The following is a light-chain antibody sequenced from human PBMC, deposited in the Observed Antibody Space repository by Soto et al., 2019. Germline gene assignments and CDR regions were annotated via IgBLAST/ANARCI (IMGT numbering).Light chain of an antibody. Sequence: QSVLTQPASVSGSPGQSITISCTGTSSDVGDYDYVSWYQQHPGKAPKLMIYEVRNRPSGVSNRFSGSKSGNTASLAISGLQAEDEANYYCSSYTNRNTWVFGGGTKLTVL. J-gene: IGLJ3*02. CDR2: EVR. CDR1: SSDVGDYDY. V-gene: IGLV2-14*01. CDR3: SSYTNRNTWV.